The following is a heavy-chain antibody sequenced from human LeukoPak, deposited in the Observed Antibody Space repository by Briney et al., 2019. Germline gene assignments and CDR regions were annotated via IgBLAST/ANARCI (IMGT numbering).Heavy chain of an antibody. CDR1: GYTFTNYA. CDR3: TRDRDGDGFAYFDY. V-gene: IGHV1-2*02. CDR2: ITPGGGT. Sequence: GASVKVSCKASGYTFTNYAMHWVRQAPGQGLEWMGWITPGGGTNYPQRFQGRVAITWDTSITTAYMDLSRLTSDDTAVYYCTRDRDGDGFAYFDYWGRGALVTVSS. J-gene: IGHJ4*02. D-gene: IGHD5-24*01.